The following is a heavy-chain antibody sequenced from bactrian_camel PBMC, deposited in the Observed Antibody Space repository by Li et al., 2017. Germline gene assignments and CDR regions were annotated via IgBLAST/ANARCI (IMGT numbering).Heavy chain of an antibody. J-gene: IGHJ7*01. V-gene: IGHV3S53*01. CDR1: GWTYRSYC. CDR2: IDSDGSR. Sequence: HVQLVESGGGSVQAGGSLRLSCEVSGWTYRSYCMSWFRQAPGKEREVVASIDSDGSRWYSDSAEVRFTIAKDRAENTVFLQMNSLKPEDTAMYYCAADIGLSGGYCYRGVTGVYYSGMDYWGKGTQVTVS. D-gene: IGHD2*01.